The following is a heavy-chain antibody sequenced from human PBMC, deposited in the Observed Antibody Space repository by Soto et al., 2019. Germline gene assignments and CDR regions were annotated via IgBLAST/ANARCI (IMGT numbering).Heavy chain of an antibody. V-gene: IGHV1-18*01. Sequence: ASVKVSCKASGYTFTSFGISWVRQAPGQGLEWMGWIGAYNGNTNYAQKFQGRVTMTTDTSTSTVYMELRSLRSDDTALYYCARDSRIAAADYWFDPWGQGTLVTVS. CDR3: ARDSRIAAADYWFDP. J-gene: IGHJ5*02. CDR1: GYTFTSFG. CDR2: IGAYNGNT. D-gene: IGHD6-13*01.